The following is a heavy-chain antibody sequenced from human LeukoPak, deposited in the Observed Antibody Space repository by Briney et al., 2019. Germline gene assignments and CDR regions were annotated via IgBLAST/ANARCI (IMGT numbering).Heavy chain of an antibody. CDR1: RFVFTNYW. D-gene: IGHD2/OR15-2a*01. J-gene: IGHJ4*02. V-gene: IGHV3-74*01. CDR3: TSFFETN. Sequence: GGSLRLSCAASRFVFTNYWIHWVRQAPGKGLVWVSHVNNDGSATSYADSVKGRFTISRDSAKNTVYLHMNSLRVEDTAVYYCTSFFETNWGQGTLVTVSS. CDR2: VNNDGSAT.